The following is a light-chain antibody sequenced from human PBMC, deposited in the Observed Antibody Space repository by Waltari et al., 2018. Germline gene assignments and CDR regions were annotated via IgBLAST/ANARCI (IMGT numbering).Light chain of an antibody. CDR3: QALGTAAWV. Sequence: SYELTQPPSVSVSPGQTASITCSGDILGKKYAYWYQQKTCQSPLLVVYQDTKRPAGIPERFSGSKSENAATLTISGTQAMDEADYYCQALGTAAWVFGGGTKLTVL. J-gene: IGLJ3*02. CDR2: QDT. CDR1: ILGKKY. V-gene: IGLV3-1*01.